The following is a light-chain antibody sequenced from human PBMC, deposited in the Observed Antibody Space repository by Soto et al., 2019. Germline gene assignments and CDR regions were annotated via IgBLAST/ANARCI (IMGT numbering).Light chain of an antibody. Sequence: QSVLTQPPSVSGAPGQRVTISCTGTTSNIGAGYDVHWYHQPPGTAPKLLISGNNNRPSGVPDRFSGSMSGTSASLAITGLQAEYEADYYCQSFDTSLRGSVFGGGTKVTVL. CDR2: GNN. J-gene: IGLJ3*02. V-gene: IGLV1-40*01. CDR1: TSNIGAGYD. CDR3: QSFDTSLRGSV.